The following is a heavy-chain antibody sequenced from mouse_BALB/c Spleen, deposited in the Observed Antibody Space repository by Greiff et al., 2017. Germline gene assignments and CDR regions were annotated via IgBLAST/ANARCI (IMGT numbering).Heavy chain of an antibody. V-gene: IGHV5-6-3*01. Sequence: EVQGVESGGGLVQPGGSLKLSCAASGFTFSSYGMSWVRQTPDKRLELVATINSNGGSTYYPDSVKGRFTISRDNAKNTLYLQMSSLKSEDTAMYYCARRVDYWGQGTSVTVSS. J-gene: IGHJ4*01. CDR1: GFTFSSYG. CDR3: ARRVDY. CDR2: INSNGGST.